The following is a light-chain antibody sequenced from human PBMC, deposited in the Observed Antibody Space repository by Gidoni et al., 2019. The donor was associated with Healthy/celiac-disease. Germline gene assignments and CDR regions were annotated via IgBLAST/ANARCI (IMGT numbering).Light chain of an antibody. J-gene: IGKJ1*01. V-gene: IGKV3-20*01. CDR3: QQYGSSPWT. Sequence: EIVLTQSPGTLSLSPGERATLSCRASHSVSSSYLAWYQQKPGQAPRILIYGASSRATGIPGRFSGSGSGTDFTLTISRLEPEDFAVYYCQQYGSSPWTFGQGTKVEIK. CDR2: GAS. CDR1: HSVSSSY.